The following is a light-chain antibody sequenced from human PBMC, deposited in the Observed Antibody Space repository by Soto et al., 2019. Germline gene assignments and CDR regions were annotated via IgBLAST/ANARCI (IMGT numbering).Light chain of an antibody. CDR1: SSDVGSYDL. CDR3: SLYTSENTYV. V-gene: IGLV2-14*02. CDR2: EVN. Sequence: QSVLTQPASVSGSPGQSITITCTGTSSDVGSYDLVSWYQQHPGKAPKFMIYEVNKRPSGVSDRFSGSKSGNTASLTISGLQAEDEADYYCSLYTSENTYVFGTGTKVTVL. J-gene: IGLJ1*01.